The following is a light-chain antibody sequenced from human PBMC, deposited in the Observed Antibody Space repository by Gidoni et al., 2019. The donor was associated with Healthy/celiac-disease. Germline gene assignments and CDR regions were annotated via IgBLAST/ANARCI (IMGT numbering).Light chain of an antibody. CDR3: QKYNSAPWT. J-gene: IGKJ1*01. Sequence: DIQMNQSPSSLSASVGDIVTITCRASKGISNYLAWYQQKPGKVPKLLIYAASTLQSGVPSRFSGSGSGPDFTLTISSLRPEDVAPYYCQKYNSAPWTFGQGTKVEIK. CDR1: KGISNY. CDR2: AAS. V-gene: IGKV1-27*01.